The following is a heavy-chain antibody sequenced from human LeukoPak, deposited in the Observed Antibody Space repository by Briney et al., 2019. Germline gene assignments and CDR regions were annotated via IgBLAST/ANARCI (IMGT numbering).Heavy chain of an antibody. V-gene: IGHV1-18*01. Sequence: ASVKVSCKASGYTFTSYGISWVRQAPGQGLEWMGWISAYNGNTNYAQKLQGRVTMTTDTPTSTAYMELRSLRSDDTAVYYCARDRVAVAATKLGYWGQGTLVTVSS. CDR1: GYTFTSYG. CDR3: ARDRVAVAATKLGY. CDR2: ISAYNGNT. J-gene: IGHJ4*02. D-gene: IGHD6-19*01.